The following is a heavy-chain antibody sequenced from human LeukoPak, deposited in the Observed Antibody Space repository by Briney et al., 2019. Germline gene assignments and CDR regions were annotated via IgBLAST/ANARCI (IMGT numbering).Heavy chain of an antibody. D-gene: IGHD2-15*01. J-gene: IGHJ6*02. CDR2: IYYSGST. CDR1: GGSISSYY. CDR3: ARVPYEGGPPLPYYYYGMDV. Sequence: SETLSLTCTVSGGSISSYYWSWIRQPPGKGLEWIGYIYYSGSTNYNPSLKSRVTISVDTSKNQFSLKLSSVTAADTAVYYCARVPYEGGPPLPYYYYGMDVWGQGTTVTVSS. V-gene: IGHV4-59*01.